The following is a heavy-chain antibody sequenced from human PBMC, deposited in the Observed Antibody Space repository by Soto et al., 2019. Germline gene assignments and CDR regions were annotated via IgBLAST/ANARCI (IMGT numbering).Heavy chain of an antibody. V-gene: IGHV3-74*01. CDR1: GFTFSYYW. CDR3: TRDLWFGESYSPD. D-gene: IGHD3-10*01. Sequence: GGSLRLSCAASGFTFSYYWMHWVRQAPGRGLVWVSRIHSDGSSTTYADSVKGRFTISRDNAKNTLYLQMNSLRAEDTAVYYCTRDLWFGESYSPDWGQGTQVTVSS. J-gene: IGHJ4*02. CDR2: IHSDGSST.